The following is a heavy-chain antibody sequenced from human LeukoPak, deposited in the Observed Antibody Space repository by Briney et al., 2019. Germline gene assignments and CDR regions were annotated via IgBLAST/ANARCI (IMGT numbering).Heavy chain of an antibody. D-gene: IGHD3-10*01. CDR3: TRAITYFYGSVTYDWFDS. Sequence: GGSLRLSCAASGFTFSSYSINWVRQAPGKGLEWVSSISSSSSYIYYADSVKGRFTISRDNAKNTVYLQMNSLRVDDTAIYYCTRAITYFYGSVTYDWFDSWGQGTRVTVSS. V-gene: IGHV3-21*01. CDR1: GFTFSSYS. CDR2: ISSSSSYI. J-gene: IGHJ5*01.